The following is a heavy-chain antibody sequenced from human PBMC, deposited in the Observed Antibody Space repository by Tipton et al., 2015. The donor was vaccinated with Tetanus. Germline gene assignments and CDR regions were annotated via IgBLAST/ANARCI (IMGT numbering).Heavy chain of an antibody. CDR2: ISAYNGNT. Sequence: QMQLVQSGAEVKKPGASVKVSCKASGYTFTSYGISWVRQAPGQGLEWMGWISAYNGNTNYAQKLQGRVTMTTDTSTSTAYMELRSLRSDDTAVYYCARVNPPWMGGLGELSLSYWGQGTLVTVSS. D-gene: IGHD3-16*02. V-gene: IGHV1-18*01. CDR1: GYTFTSYG. J-gene: IGHJ4*02. CDR3: ARVNPPWMGGLGELSLSY.